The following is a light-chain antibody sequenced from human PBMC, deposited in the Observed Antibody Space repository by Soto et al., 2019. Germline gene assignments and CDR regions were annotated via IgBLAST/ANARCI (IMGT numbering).Light chain of an antibody. CDR1: QSISRW. CDR3: HHART. CDR2: KSS. V-gene: IGKV1-5*03. Sequence: DIQMIQSPSTLSASIGDRVTITCRASQSISRWLAWYQQKPGKAPRLLIFKSSSLQIGVPSRFSGSVSWTEFALSVSSLQPDAFATYYFHHARTFGKGSKV. J-gene: IGKJ1*01.